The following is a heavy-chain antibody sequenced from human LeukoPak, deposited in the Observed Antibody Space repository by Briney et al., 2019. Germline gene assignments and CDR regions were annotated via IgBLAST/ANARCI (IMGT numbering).Heavy chain of an antibody. CDR1: GGSISSGGYS. Sequence: SETLSLTCAVSGGSISSGGYSWSWIRQPPGKGLEWIGYINHSGGTNYNPSLKSRVTISVDTSKNQFSLKLSSVTAADTAVYYCARRTHEYSSSSRPDNNWFDPWGQGTLVTVSS. CDR3: ARRTHEYSSSSRPDNNWFDP. J-gene: IGHJ5*02. CDR2: INHSGGT. V-gene: IGHV4-30-2*01. D-gene: IGHD6-6*01.